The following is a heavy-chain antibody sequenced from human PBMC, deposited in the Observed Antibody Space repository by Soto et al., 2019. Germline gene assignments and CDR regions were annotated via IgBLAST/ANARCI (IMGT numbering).Heavy chain of an antibody. D-gene: IGHD2-2*01. CDR3: AAGSCSSSGCYWFDP. J-gene: IGHJ5*02. V-gene: IGHV4-30-4*01. CDR2: XXXXXXX. CDR1: GGSISGGDYH. Sequence: PSETLSXTCTVSGGSISGGDYHWSWIRQPPGKXXXXXXXXXXXXXXXXXXXXSGVIISVDTSKNQFSLQLSSVTAADTAVYYCAAGSCSSSGCYWFDPWGQGTLVTVS.